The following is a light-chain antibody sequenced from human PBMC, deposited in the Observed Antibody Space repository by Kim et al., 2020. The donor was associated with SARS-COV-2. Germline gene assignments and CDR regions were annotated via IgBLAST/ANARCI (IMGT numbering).Light chain of an antibody. CDR3: QQYRSYPWT. CDR2: QAS. CDR1: QGIDSW. V-gene: IGKV1-5*03. J-gene: IGKJ1*01. Sequence: DTQMTQSPSTLSASVGDRVIITCRASQGIDSWLAWYQQRPGRAPNLLIYQASILESGVPSRFGGSGSGTDFTLTISSLQPDDFATYYCQQYRSYPWTFGQGTKVDIK.